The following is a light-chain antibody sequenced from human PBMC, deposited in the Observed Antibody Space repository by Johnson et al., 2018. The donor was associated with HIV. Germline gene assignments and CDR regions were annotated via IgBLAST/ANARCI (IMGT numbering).Light chain of an antibody. CDR2: ENN. J-gene: IGLJ1*01. V-gene: IGLV1-51*02. Sequence: QSVLTQPPSVSAAPGQKVTISCSGSISNIGDNFVSWYQQFPGTAPKLLIYENNKRPSGIPDRFSASKSGTSATLGITGLQTGDEGDYYCGTWHTSLSGGGVFGTGTKVTVL. CDR3: GTWHTSLSGGGV. CDR1: ISNIGDNF.